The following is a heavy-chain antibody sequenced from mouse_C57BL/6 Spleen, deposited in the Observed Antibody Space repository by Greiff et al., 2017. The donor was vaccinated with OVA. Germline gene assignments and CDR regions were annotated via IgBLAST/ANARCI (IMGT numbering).Heavy chain of an antibody. CDR2: IYPGDGDT. D-gene: IGHD1-1*01. Sequence: QVQLQQSGAELVKPGASVKISCKASGYAFSSYWMNWVKQRPGKGLEWIGQIYPGDGDTNSNGKFTVKATLTAAKSSSTTYLQLSILTSEDSAVYFCARNYYGSSDRDYDVWGTGTTVTGYS. CDR3: ARNYYGSSDRDYDV. J-gene: IGHJ1*03. CDR1: GYAFSSYW. V-gene: IGHV1-80*01.